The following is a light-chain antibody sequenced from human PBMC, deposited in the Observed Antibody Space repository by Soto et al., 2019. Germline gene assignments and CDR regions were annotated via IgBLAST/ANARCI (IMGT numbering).Light chain of an antibody. CDR1: SSDIGGYNY. J-gene: IGLJ2*01. Sequence: QSALTQPASVSGSPGQSITISFTGTSSDIGGYNYVSWYQQYPGKAPEVLIYEVNNRPSGVSNRFSGSKSGNTASLTIFGLQAGDEADYYCSSYASSDTLVFGGGTKLTVL. CDR2: EVN. V-gene: IGLV2-14*03. CDR3: SSYASSDTLV.